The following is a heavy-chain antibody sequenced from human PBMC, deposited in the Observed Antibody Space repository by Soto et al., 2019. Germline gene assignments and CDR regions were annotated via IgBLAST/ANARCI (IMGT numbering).Heavy chain of an antibody. V-gene: IGHV4-39*01. Sequence: PSETPSLTCSVSGGSISSSSYFWCWILHPPGKGLEWIGSIYYSGSTYYNPSLKSRVTVSVDTSKNQFSLKLSSVTAADTAVYYCARHPSDFWFDPWGQGTLVTVSS. CDR2: IYYSGST. CDR3: ARHPSDFWFDP. J-gene: IGHJ5*02. D-gene: IGHD2-21*02. CDR1: GGSISSSSYF.